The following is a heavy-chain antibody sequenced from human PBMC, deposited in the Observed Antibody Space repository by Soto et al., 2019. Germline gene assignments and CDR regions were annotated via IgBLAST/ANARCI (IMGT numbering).Heavy chain of an antibody. Sequence: PGGSLRLSCAASGFTFSSYWMHWVRQAPGKGLVWVSRINSDGSSTSYADSVKGRFTISRDNAKNTLYLQMNSLRAEDTAVYYCARDSAPYYDFWSGYYYYYYGMDVWGQGTTVTVSS. CDR3: ARDSAPYYDFWSGYYYYYYGMDV. J-gene: IGHJ6*02. CDR2: INSDGSST. V-gene: IGHV3-74*01. D-gene: IGHD3-3*01. CDR1: GFTFSSYW.